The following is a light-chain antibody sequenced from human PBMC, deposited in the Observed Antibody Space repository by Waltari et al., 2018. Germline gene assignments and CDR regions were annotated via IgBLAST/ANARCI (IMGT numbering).Light chain of an antibody. J-gene: IGKJ3*01. Sequence: DIQMTQSPSFLSASVGARVTITCRASQRISSYLNWYQMKPGKAPELLIYGASTVQSGVPSRFSGSGFDTDFTLTISSLQPEDFATYYCQQTYNLRTFGPGTKVDLK. CDR1: QRISSY. CDR3: QQTYNLRT. V-gene: IGKV1-39*01. CDR2: GAS.